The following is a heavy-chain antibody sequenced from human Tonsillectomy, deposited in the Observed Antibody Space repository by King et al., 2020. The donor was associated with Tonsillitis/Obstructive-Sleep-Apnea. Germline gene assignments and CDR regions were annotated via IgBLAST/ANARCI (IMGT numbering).Heavy chain of an antibody. Sequence: QLVQSGAEVKNPGASVKVSCKASGYTFTGYYMHWVRQAPGQGPEWMGWINPNSGGTNYAQKFQGRVTMTRDTSISTAYMELSRLRSDDTAVYYCSRPIFAVAGQYGMDVWGQGTTVTVSS. D-gene: IGHD6-19*01. CDR3: SRPIFAVAGQYGMDV. CDR1: GYTFTGYY. J-gene: IGHJ6*02. CDR2: INPNSGGT. V-gene: IGHV1-2*02.